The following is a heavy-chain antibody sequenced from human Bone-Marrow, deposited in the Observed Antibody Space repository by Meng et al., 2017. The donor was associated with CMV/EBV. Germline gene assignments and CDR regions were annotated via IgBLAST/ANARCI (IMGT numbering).Heavy chain of an antibody. Sequence: ASVKVSCKASGYTFTSYGISWVRQAPGQGLEWMGWISPNNGATNYAQNFQGRVTMTRDTSISTVYMDLNRLTYDDTAVYYCATKMYYDFWSAYRGTEGVDPFNIWGQGTLVTVSS. V-gene: IGHV1-2*02. CDR3: ATKMYYDFWSAYRGTEGVDPFNI. D-gene: IGHD3-3*01. J-gene: IGHJ3*02. CDR2: ISPNNGAT. CDR1: GYTFTSYG.